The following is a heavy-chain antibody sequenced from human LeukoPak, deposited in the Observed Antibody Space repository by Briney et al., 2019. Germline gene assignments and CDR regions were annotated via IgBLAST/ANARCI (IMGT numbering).Heavy chain of an antibody. CDR2: INPNSGGT. CDR3: ACALGVSSPFDP. V-gene: IGHV1-2*02. J-gene: IGHJ5*02. CDR1: GYTFTGYY. D-gene: IGHD6-13*01. Sequence: GASVKVSCKASGYTFTGYYMHWVRQAPGQGLEWMGWINPNSGGTNYAQKFQGRVTMTRDTSISTAYMELSRLRFDDTAVYYCACALGVSSPFDPWGQGTLVTVSS.